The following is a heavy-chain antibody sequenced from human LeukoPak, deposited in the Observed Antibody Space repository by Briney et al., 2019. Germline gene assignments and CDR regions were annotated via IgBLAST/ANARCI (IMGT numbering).Heavy chain of an antibody. D-gene: IGHD4-23*01. Sequence: PGGSLRLSCAASGFTFSSYEMNWVRQAPGKGLEWVSYISSSGSTIYYADSVKGRFTISRDNAKNSLYLQMNSLRAEDTAVYYCARAVITPDYWGQGTLVTVSS. V-gene: IGHV3-48*03. J-gene: IGHJ4*02. CDR1: GFTFSSYE. CDR2: ISSSGSTI. CDR3: ARAVITPDY.